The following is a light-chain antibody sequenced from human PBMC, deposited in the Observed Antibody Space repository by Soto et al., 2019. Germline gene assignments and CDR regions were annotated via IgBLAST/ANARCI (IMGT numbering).Light chain of an antibody. Sequence: QSALTQPASVSGSPGQSITISCTGTSSDVGGYNYVSWYQQHPGKAPKLIIYDVSNRHSGVSNRCSGSKSGNTASLTISGLQAEDEADYYCSSYTSSSTLVFGGGTKLTVL. J-gene: IGLJ2*01. CDR1: SSDVGGYNY. CDR2: DVS. V-gene: IGLV2-14*01. CDR3: SSYTSSSTLV.